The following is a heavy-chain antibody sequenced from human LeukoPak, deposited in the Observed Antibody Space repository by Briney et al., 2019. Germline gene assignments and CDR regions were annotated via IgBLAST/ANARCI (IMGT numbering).Heavy chain of an antibody. CDR3: ARGVSNCSGGSCYSFDH. CDR1: GGSISSGSYY. Sequence: SQTLSLTCTVSGGSISSGSYYWSWIRQPAGKGLEWIGRIYTSGSTNYNPSLKSRVTISVDTSKNQFPLKLSSVTAADTAVYYCARGVSNCSGGSCYSFDHWGQGTLVTVSS. D-gene: IGHD2-15*01. J-gene: IGHJ4*02. V-gene: IGHV4-61*02. CDR2: IYTSGST.